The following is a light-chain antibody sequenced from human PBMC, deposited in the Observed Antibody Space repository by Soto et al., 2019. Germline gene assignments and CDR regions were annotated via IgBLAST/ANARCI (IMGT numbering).Light chain of an antibody. CDR3: QQYGSSPWT. CDR2: GAS. Sequence: EIVMTQSPATLSVTLGERATLSCRASQSVSSNLAWYQQKPGQAPRLLIYGASTRATGIPDRFSGSGSGTDFTLTISRLEPEDFAVYYCQQYGSSPWTFGQGTKVDI. CDR1: QSVSSN. V-gene: IGKV3-20*01. J-gene: IGKJ1*01.